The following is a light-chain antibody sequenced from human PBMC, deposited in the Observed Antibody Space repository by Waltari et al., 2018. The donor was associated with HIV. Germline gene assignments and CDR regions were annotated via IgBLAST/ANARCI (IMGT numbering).Light chain of an antibody. V-gene: IGLV2-23*02. J-gene: IGLJ2*01. CDR2: EVS. Sequence: QSALTQPASVSGSHGQSITISCTGTSSDVWSYNLFSWYQQHPGNAPKLTIYEVSKRPSGVSNRCHGSKSGNTASLTISGLQAEDEADYYCCSYAGTSTYVAFGGGTKLTVL. CDR3: CSYAGTSTYVA. CDR1: SSDVWSYNL.